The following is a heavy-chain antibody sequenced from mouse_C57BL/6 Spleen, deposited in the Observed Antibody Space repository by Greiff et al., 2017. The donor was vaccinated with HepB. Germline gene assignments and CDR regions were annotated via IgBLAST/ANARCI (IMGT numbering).Heavy chain of an antibody. V-gene: IGHV1-55*01. CDR1: GYTFTSYW. CDR3: AREPDYDYYFDY. D-gene: IGHD2-4*01. J-gene: IGHJ2*01. CDR2: IYPGSGST. Sequence: QVQLQQSGAELVKPGASVKMSCKASGYTFTSYWIPWVKQRPGQGLEWIGDIYPGSGSTNYNEKFKSKATLTVDTSSSTAYMQLSSLTSEDSAVYYCAREPDYDYYFDYWGQGTTLTVSS.